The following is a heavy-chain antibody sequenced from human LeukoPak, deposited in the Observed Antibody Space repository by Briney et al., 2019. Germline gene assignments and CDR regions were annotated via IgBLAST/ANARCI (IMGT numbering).Heavy chain of an antibody. D-gene: IGHD3-10*01. CDR1: GYTFTGYY. CDR2: INPNIGGT. CDR3: TRDLLYYYGSGLDY. V-gene: IGHV1-2*02. J-gene: IGHJ4*02. Sequence: ASVKVSCKASGYTFTGYYMHWVRQAPGQGLGWMGWINPNIGGTNYAQKFQGRVTMTRDTSISTAYMELSRLRSDDTAVYYCTRDLLYYYGSGLDYWGQGTLVTVSS.